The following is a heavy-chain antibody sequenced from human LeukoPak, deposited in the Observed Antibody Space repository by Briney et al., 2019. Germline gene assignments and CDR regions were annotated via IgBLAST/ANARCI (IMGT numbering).Heavy chain of an antibody. CDR2: IYSGGST. J-gene: IGHJ4*02. Sequence: PGGSLRLSCAASGFTVSSDYMSWVRQAPGKGLEWVSVIYSGGSTYYADSVRGRFTISRDNSKNTLYLQMNSLRAEDTAVYYCARGESGYLDYWGQGTLVTVSS. CDR1: GFTVSSDY. V-gene: IGHV3-53*01. CDR3: ARGESGYLDY. D-gene: IGHD3-3*01.